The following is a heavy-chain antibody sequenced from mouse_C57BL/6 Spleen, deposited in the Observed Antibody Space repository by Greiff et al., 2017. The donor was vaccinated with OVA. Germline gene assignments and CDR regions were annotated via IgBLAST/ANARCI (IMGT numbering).Heavy chain of an antibody. V-gene: IGHV1-26*01. CDR2: INPNNGGT. J-gene: IGHJ3*01. D-gene: IGHD3-2*02. Sequence: VQLQQSGPELVKPGASVKISCKASGYTFTDYYMNWVKQSPGKSLEWIGDINPNNGGTSYNEKFKGKATLTVDKSSSTAYMELRSLTSEDSAVYYSARPAQATFAYWGQGTLVTVSA. CDR1: GYTFTDYY. CDR3: ARPAQATFAY.